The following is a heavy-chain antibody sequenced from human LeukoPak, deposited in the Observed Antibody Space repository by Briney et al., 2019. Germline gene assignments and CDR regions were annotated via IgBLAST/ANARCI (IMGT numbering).Heavy chain of an antibody. Sequence: PSETLSLTCAVYGGSFSDYYWSWIRQPPGKGLEWIGEINPSGSTNYSPSLKSRVTMSADTSKNQLSLKLSSVTAADTAVYYCARPYYYDSRIDPWGQGILVTVSS. CDR1: GGSFSDYY. V-gene: IGHV4-34*01. D-gene: IGHD3-22*01. J-gene: IGHJ5*02. CDR3: ARPYYYDSRIDP. CDR2: INPSGST.